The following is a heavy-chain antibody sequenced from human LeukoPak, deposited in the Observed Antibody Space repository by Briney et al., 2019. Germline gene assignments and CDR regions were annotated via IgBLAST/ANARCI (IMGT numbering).Heavy chain of an antibody. CDR2: MNPNSGNT. CDR3: ARGLYIAVGAFDI. D-gene: IGHD5-12*01. Sequence: ASVKVSCKASGYTFTSYDINWVRQATGQGLEWMGWMNPNSGNTGYAQKFQGRVTMTRNTSISTAYMELGSLRSEDTAVYYCARGLYIAVGAFDIWGQGTMVTVSS. V-gene: IGHV1-8*01. J-gene: IGHJ3*02. CDR1: GYTFTSYD.